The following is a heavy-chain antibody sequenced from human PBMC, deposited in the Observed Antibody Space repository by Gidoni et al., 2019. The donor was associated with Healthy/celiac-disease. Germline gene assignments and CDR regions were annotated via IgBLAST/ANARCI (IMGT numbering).Heavy chain of an antibody. Sequence: EVQLVESGGGLVQPGGSLRLSCAASGFTLSSYSMNWVRQAPGKGLEWVSYISSSSSTIYYADSVKGRFTISRDNAKNSLYLQMNSLRDEDTAVYYCARDPACTNGVCYHDYWGQGTLVTVSS. V-gene: IGHV3-48*02. D-gene: IGHD2-8*01. CDR2: ISSSSSTI. J-gene: IGHJ4*02. CDR1: GFTLSSYS. CDR3: ARDPACTNGVCYHDY.